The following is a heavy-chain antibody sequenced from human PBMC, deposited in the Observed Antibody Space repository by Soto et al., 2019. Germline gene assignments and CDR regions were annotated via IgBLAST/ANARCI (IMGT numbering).Heavy chain of an antibody. CDR2: IFHTGST. Sequence: QLQLQESGSGLVKPSQTLSLTCAVSGDSVRRSGYSWSWIRQPPGKGLEWLEYIFHTGSTYYNLSLRGRATISVDRSKNQFSLKLSSVTAADTAVYYCASHYGDYEYYEYWGQGTQVTVSS. V-gene: IGHV4-30-2*01. D-gene: IGHD4-17*01. CDR1: GDSVRRSGYS. J-gene: IGHJ4*02. CDR3: ASHYGDYEYYEY.